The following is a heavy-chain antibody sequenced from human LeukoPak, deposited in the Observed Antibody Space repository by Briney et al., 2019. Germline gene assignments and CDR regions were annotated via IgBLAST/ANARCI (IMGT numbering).Heavy chain of an antibody. J-gene: IGHJ4*02. CDR3: AKTSAGIRGGYFDY. D-gene: IGHD3-10*01. CDR2: INDSGGNT. CDR1: RFTFSSYA. V-gene: IGHV3-23*01. Sequence: PGGSLRLSCAASRFTFSSYAMSWVRQAPGKGLEWVSLINDSGGNTYYADSVKGRFTISRDNSKNTLFLQMSSLRAEDTAVYCCAKTSAGIRGGYFDYWGQGTLVTVSS.